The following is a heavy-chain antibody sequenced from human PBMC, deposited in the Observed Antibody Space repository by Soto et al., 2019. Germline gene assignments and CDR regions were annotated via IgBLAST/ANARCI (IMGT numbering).Heavy chain of an antibody. D-gene: IGHD3-10*01. Sequence: PGGSLRLSCAASGFTFSSYSMNWVRQAPGKGLEWVSSISSSSSYIYYADSVKGRFTISRDDSKDTLYLQMNSLKTEDTAVYYCTVLPEWFGESSFDYWGQGTLVTVSS. J-gene: IGHJ4*02. CDR2: ISSSSSYI. CDR1: GFTFSSYS. CDR3: TVLPEWFGESSFDY. V-gene: IGHV3-21*03.